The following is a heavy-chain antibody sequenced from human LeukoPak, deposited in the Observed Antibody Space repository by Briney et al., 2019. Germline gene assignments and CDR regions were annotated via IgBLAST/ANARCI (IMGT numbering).Heavy chain of an antibody. CDR2: INSDGSST. J-gene: IGHJ6*02. Sequence: GGSLRLSCAASGFTFSSYWMHWVRQAPGKGLVWVSRINSDGSSTSYADSVKGRFTISRDNAKNTLYLQMNSLRAEDTAVYYCAREGSSSWYFIRYYYGMDVWGQGTMVTVSS. V-gene: IGHV3-74*01. D-gene: IGHD6-13*01. CDR1: GFTFSSYW. CDR3: AREGSSSWYFIRYYYGMDV.